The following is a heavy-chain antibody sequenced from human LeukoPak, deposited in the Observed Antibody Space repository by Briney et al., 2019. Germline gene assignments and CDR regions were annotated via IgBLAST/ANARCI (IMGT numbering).Heavy chain of an antibody. CDR2: IKQDGSEK. CDR1: GFTFSSYW. CDR3: ARDSDGYNWNDGFDY. Sequence: GGSLRLSCAASGFTFSSYWMSWVCQAPGKGLEWVANIKQDGSEKYYVDSVKGRFTISRDNAKNSLYLQMNSLRAEDTAVYYCARDSDGYNWNDGFDYWGQGTLVTVSS. J-gene: IGHJ4*02. V-gene: IGHV3-7*01. D-gene: IGHD1-1*01.